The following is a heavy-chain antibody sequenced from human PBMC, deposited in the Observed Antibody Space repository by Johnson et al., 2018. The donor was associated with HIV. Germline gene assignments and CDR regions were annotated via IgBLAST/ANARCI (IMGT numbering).Heavy chain of an antibody. CDR1: GFTFSSYG. CDR2: ISYDGSNK. D-gene: IGHD1-1*01. CDR3: AKDWYNWNDGGGYDAFDI. J-gene: IGHJ3*02. Sequence: QEQLVESGGGVVQPGRSLRLSCAASGFTFSSYGMHWVRQAPGKGLEWVAVISYDGSNKYYADSVTGRFTISRDNSKNTLYLQMNSLRAEDTAVYYCAKDWYNWNDGGGYDAFDIWGQGTMVTVSS. V-gene: IGHV3-30*18.